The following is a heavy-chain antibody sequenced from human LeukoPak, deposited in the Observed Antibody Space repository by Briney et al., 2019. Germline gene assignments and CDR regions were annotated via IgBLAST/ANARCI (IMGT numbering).Heavy chain of an antibody. Sequence: SETLSLTCTVSGGSISSYYWSWIRQPPGKGLEWIGYLYYTGSTNYNPSLKSRVTISVDTSKNHFSLKLNSVSAADTAVYYCARRRSYSDGSGYSPGYYFYMDVWGKGTTVTISS. CDR3: ARRRSYSDGSGYSPGYYFYMDV. CDR2: LYYTGST. D-gene: IGHD3-22*01. J-gene: IGHJ6*03. V-gene: IGHV4-59*01. CDR1: GGSISSYY.